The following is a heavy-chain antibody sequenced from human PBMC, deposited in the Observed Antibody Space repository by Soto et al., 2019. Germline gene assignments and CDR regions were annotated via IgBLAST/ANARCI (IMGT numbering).Heavy chain of an antibody. D-gene: IGHD5-18*01. J-gene: IGHJ4*02. CDR3: AIRYGSCFDY. CDR2: IYYSGST. CDR1: GGSISSYY. Sequence: QVQLQESGPGLVKPSETLSLTCTVSGGSISSYYWSWIRQPPGKGLEWIGYIYYSGSTNYNTSLKSRVTISVDTSKNQFALKLSSVTAADTAVYYCAIRYGSCFDYWGQGHLVTLSS. V-gene: IGHV4-59*08.